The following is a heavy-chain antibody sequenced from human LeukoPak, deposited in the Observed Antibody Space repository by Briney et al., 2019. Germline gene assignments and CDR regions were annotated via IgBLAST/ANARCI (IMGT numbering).Heavy chain of an antibody. CDR1: GSSLSTSGMC. D-gene: IGHD3-22*01. CDR3: ARTRHNYYDSSGHIDY. J-gene: IGHJ4*02. CDR2: IDWDDDK. V-gene: IGHV2-70*11. Sequence: SGPTLVNPTQTLTLTCTFSGSSLSTSGMCVSWIRQPPGKALEWLARIDWDDDKYYSTSLKTRLTISKDTSKNQVVLTMTNMDPVGTATYYCARTRHNYYDSSGHIDYWGQGTLVTVSS.